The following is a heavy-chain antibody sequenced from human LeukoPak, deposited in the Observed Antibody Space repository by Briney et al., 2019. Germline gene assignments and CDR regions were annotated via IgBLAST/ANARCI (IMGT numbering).Heavy chain of an antibody. CDR1: GGSISNYY. CDR2: VYYSGST. J-gene: IGHJ4*02. D-gene: IGHD3-3*01. Sequence: SETLSLTCTVSGGSISNYYWSWIRQPPGKGLEWLGYVYYSGSTNYNPSLKSRVTISVDTSKNQFSLKLSSVTAADTAVYYCARGAALYYDFWSGYSDYFDYWGQGTLVTVSS. CDR3: ARGAALYYDFWSGYSDYFDY. V-gene: IGHV4-59*01.